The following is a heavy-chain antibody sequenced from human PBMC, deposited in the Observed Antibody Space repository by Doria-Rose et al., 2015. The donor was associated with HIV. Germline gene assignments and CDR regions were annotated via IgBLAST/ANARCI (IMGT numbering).Heavy chain of an antibody. V-gene: IGHV1-69*01. CDR2: IPIFATT. J-gene: IGHJ6*02. CDR3: ARQRTTKSGCQFYYGMDV. Sequence: IPIFATTNYAEKFQGRVTINADESTSTAYMELTSLTSGDTAVYYCARQRTTKSGCQFYYGMDVWGQGTTVTVSS. D-gene: IGHD6-19*01.